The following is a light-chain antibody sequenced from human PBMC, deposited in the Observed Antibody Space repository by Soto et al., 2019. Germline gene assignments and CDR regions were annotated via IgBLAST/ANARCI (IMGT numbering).Light chain of an antibody. J-gene: IGLJ2*01. Sequence: QSALTQPASVSGSPGQSITISCTETSSDVGGYNYVSWYQQHPGKAPKLMIYDVTNRPSGVSNRFSGSKSDNTASLTISGLQAEDEADYYCSSYTSSSTLFGGGTKLTVL. CDR2: DVT. CDR3: SSYTSSSTL. V-gene: IGLV2-14*01. CDR1: SSDVGGYNY.